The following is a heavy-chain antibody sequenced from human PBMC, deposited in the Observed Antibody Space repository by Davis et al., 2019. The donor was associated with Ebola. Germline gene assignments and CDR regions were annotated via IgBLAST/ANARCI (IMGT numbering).Heavy chain of an antibody. CDR1: GFTFSSYW. CDR3: ARDQVDTAMEGARGNYYYYYGMDV. D-gene: IGHD5-18*01. CDR2: ISYDGSNK. Sequence: GGSLRLSCAASGFTFSSYWMHWVRQAPGKGLEWVAVISYDGSNKYYADSVKGRFTISRDNSKNTLYLQMNSLRAEDTAVYYCARDQVDTAMEGARGNYYYYYGMDVWGQGTTVTVSS. J-gene: IGHJ6*02. V-gene: IGHV3-30-3*01.